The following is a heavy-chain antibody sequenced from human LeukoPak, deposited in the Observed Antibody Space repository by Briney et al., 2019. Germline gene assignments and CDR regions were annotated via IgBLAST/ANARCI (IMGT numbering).Heavy chain of an antibody. J-gene: IGHJ4*02. D-gene: IGHD3-22*01. CDR2: IYSSGNT. V-gene: IGHV3-66*01. CDR3: ARAHDRGYYYGFDY. CDR1: GFTVSSNY. Sequence: GGSLSLSCAASGFTVSSNYMSWVRQAPGEGLEWVSVIYSSGNTYYADSVQGRFTMSRDNPENTLYLQMNSLRAEDTALYYCARAHDRGYYYGFDYWGQGTLVTVSS.